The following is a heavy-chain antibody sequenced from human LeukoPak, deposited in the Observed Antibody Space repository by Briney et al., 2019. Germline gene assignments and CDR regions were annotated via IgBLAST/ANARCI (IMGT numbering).Heavy chain of an antibody. Sequence: GGSLRLSCAASGFTFDDYAMHWVRQAPGKGLEWVSGISWNSGSIGYADSVKGRFTISRDNAKNSLYLQMNSLRAEDTALYYCAKATENWYFDLWGRGTLVTVSS. CDR3: AKATENWYFDL. CDR1: GFTFDDYA. J-gene: IGHJ2*01. V-gene: IGHV3-9*01. CDR2: ISWNSGSI.